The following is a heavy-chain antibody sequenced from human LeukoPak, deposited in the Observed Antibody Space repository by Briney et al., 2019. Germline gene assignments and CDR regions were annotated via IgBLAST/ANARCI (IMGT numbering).Heavy chain of an antibody. D-gene: IGHD6-13*01. CDR2: IRQDGSEK. V-gene: IGHV3-7*03. CDR1: GFTFSDYW. Sequence: GGSLRLSCAVSGFTFSDYWMTWVRQAPGKGLQWVANIRQDGSEKYYVDSVKGRFTISRDNAKNSLYLQMNSLTAEDTAVYYCTRDKGYSWFAEWFDPWGQGTLVTVSS. CDR3: TRDKGYSWFAEWFDP. J-gene: IGHJ5*02.